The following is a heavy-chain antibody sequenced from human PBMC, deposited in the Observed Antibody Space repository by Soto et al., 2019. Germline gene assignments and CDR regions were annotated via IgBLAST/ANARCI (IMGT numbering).Heavy chain of an antibody. V-gene: IGHV1-18*04. D-gene: IGHD3-22*01. CDR3: ARDRGYYDSSGYYYVPFDY. CDR2: ISAYNGNT. CDR1: GYTFTNYD. J-gene: IGHJ4*02. Sequence: QVQLVQSGAEVKKPGASVKVSCKASGYTFTNYDFSWVRQAPGQGLEWMGWISAYNGNTNYAQKFQGRVTMTTDTSTSTAYMELRSLTSDDTAVFYCARDRGYYDSSGYYYVPFDYWGQGTLVTVSS.